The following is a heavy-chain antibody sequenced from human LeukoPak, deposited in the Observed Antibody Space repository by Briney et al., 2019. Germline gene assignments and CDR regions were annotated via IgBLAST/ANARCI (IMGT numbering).Heavy chain of an antibody. J-gene: IGHJ4*02. D-gene: IGHD3-10*01. CDR3: ARRGPYFDY. V-gene: IGHV3-21*05. CDR1: GFTFSNHG. CDR2: ISSTSTDI. Sequence: GGSLRLSCAASGFTFSNHGMNWVRQAPGKGLEWISYISSTSTDIYYVDSVKGRFTISRDNAKNSLYLQMNSLRPEDTSIYYCARRGPYFDYWGQGILVTVSS.